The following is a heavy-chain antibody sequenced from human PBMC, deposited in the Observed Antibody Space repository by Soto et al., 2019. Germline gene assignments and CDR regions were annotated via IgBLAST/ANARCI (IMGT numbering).Heavy chain of an antibody. J-gene: IGHJ4*02. V-gene: IGHV4-39*01. CDR2: VYYRGRS. CDR1: GGSVTNSSYY. D-gene: IGHD4-17*01. CDR3: VSQRTTVQTQASFDY. Sequence: SETLSLTCTVSGGSVTNSSYYWGWIRQSPGKGLEWIGSVYYRGRSYSKSSVKSRVTISVDTSKNRFSLSLNSVTASDTAVYFCVSQRTTVQTQASFDYWGPGALVTVSS.